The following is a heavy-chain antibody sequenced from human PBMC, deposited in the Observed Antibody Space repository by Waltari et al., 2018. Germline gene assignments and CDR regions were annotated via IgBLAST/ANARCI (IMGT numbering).Heavy chain of an antibody. J-gene: IGHJ5*02. CDR1: GYSISSGYY. D-gene: IGHD6-6*01. V-gene: IGHV4-38-2*02. CDR3: ARDVSSSSS. CDR2: IYHSGST. Sequence: QVQLQESGPGLVKPSETLSLTCAVSGYSISSGYYWGWIRQPPGKGLEWIGSIYHSGSTYYNPSLKSRVTISVDTSKNQFSLKLSSVTAADTAVYYCARDVSSSSSWGQGTLVTVSS.